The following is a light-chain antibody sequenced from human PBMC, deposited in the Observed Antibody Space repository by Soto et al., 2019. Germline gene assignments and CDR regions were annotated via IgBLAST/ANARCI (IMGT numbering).Light chain of an antibody. CDR2: SNN. Sequence: QSVLTQPPSASGTPGQRVTISCSGSSSNIGSNTVNWYQQLPGTAPKLLIYSNNQRPSGVPDRFSGSKSGTSASLAISGLQSEDEADYYCSACDASLSGYVFGSGTKLTVL. CDR1: SSNIGSNT. CDR3: SACDASLSGYV. V-gene: IGLV1-44*01. J-gene: IGLJ1*01.